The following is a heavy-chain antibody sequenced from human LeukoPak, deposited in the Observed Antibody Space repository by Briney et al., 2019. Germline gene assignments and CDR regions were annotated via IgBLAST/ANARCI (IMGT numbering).Heavy chain of an antibody. CDR3: AKERVGGSES. Sequence: PGGSLRLSCAASGFTFSSYWMNWVRQVPGKGLEWVANINQDGSEKNYVDSVRDRFTISRDNAKMSLYLQMNSLSAEDTAVYYCAKERVGGSESWGQGTLVTVSS. D-gene: IGHD3-10*01. CDR2: INQDGSEK. J-gene: IGHJ4*02. CDR1: GFTFSSYW. V-gene: IGHV3-7*01.